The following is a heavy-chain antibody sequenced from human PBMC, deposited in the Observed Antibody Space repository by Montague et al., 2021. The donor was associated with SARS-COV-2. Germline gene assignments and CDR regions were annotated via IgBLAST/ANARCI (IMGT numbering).Heavy chain of an antibody. CDR1: GFTFSSYA. CDR2: ISYDGSNK. J-gene: IGHJ6*02. Sequence: SLSLSCAASGFTFSSYALHWVRQAPGKGLEWVAVISYDGSNKYYVDSVKGRFTISRDNSKNALYLQMNSLRAEDTAVYYCARDRPYYYGSGIPGYYGMDVWGQGTTVTVSS. D-gene: IGHD3-10*01. V-gene: IGHV3-30*04. CDR3: ARDRPYYYGSGIPGYYGMDV.